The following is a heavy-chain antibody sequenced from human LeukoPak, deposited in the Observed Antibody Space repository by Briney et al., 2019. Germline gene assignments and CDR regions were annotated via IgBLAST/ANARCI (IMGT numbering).Heavy chain of an antibody. CDR1: GFTFSDYY. D-gene: IGHD3-22*01. J-gene: IGHJ4*02. V-gene: IGHV3-11*01. CDR2: ISSSGSTI. CDR3: ARDIYDSSGYVDY. Sequence: VGSLRLSCAASGFTFSDYYMSWIRQAPGKGLEWVSYISSSGSTIYYADSVKGRFTISRDNAKNSLYLQMNSLRAEDTAVYYCARDIYDSSGYVDYWGQGTLVTVSS.